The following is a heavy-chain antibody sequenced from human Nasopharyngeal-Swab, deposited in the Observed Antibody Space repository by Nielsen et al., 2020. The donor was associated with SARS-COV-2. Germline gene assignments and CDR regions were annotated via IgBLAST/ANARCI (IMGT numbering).Heavy chain of an antibody. J-gene: IGHJ4*02. V-gene: IGHV4-59*02. CDR2: IYYSGTT. CDR3: AGVVVPSGSFDY. Sequence: SETLSLTCTVSAGSVNTYYWSWIRQPPGKGLEWIGYIYYSGTTNHNPSFKSRVTISVDTSKNQFSLKPSSVTAADTAVYYCAGVVVPSGSFDYWGQGTLVTVSS. CDR1: AGSVNTYY. D-gene: IGHD2-21*01.